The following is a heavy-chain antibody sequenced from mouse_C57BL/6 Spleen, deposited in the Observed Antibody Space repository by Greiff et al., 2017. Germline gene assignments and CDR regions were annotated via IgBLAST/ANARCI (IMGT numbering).Heavy chain of an antibody. CDR3: ARGENDGLSYAMDY. J-gene: IGHJ4*01. Sequence: QVQLQQSGAELAKPGASVKLSCKASGYTFTSYWMHWVKQRPGQGLEWIGYINPSSGYTKYNQKFKDKATLTEDKSSSTAYMQLSSLTYEDSAVYYCARGENDGLSYAMDYWGQGTSVTVSS. D-gene: IGHD2-3*01. CDR2: INPSSGYT. V-gene: IGHV1-7*01. CDR1: GYTFTSYW.